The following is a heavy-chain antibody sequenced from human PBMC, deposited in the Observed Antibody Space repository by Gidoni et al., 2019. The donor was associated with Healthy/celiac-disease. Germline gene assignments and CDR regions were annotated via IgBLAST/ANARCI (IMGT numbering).Heavy chain of an antibody. Sequence: QVQLVQSGAEVKKPGASVNVSCKVSGYTLTELSMHLVRQAPGKGLEWMGGFDPEDGETIYEQKFQGRVTRTEDTSTDTAYRELSSLRAEDTAVYYCATVMVRGVMVSDGAFDIWGQGTMVTVSS. D-gene: IGHD3-10*01. CDR1: GYTLTELS. CDR3: ATVMVRGVMVSDGAFDI. J-gene: IGHJ3*02. CDR2: FDPEDGET. V-gene: IGHV1-24*01.